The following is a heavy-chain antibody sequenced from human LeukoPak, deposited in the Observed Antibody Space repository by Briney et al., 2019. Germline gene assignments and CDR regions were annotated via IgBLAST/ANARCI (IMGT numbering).Heavy chain of an antibody. Sequence: PSETLSLTCAVSGGAISSYHWSWIRQPAGKGLEWIGRIYTSGSTSYNPSLKSRVTMSVDTSKNQFSLKLSSLTAADTAVYYCARLLWFGESPLFDYWGQGTLVTVSS. CDR3: ARLLWFGESPLFDY. CDR2: IYTSGST. D-gene: IGHD3-10*01. CDR1: GGAISSYH. J-gene: IGHJ4*02. V-gene: IGHV4-4*07.